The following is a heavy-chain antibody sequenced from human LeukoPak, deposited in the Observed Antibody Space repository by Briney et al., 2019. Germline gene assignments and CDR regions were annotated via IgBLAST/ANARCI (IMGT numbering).Heavy chain of an antibody. Sequence: GESLKTSCKGSGYTFTTYWIGWVRQMPGKGLEWMGIIYPGDSDTGYSPSFQGQVTISADKSISTAYLQWSSLKASDTAMYSCARQTRPHTAMVDDAFDIWGQGTMVTVSS. D-gene: IGHD5-18*01. V-gene: IGHV5-51*01. CDR2: IYPGDSDT. J-gene: IGHJ3*02. CDR1: GYTFTTYW. CDR3: ARQTRPHTAMVDDAFDI.